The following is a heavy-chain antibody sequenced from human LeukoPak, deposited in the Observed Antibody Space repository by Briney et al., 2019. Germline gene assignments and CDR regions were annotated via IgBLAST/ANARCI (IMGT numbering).Heavy chain of an antibody. CDR1: GGTFSSYA. CDR3: ARDPGYPGYYYGMDV. V-gene: IGHV1-18*01. CDR2: ISAYNGNT. J-gene: IGHJ6*02. Sequence: ASVKVSCKASGGTFSSYAISWVRQAPGQGLEWMGWISAYNGNTNYAQKLQGRVTMTTDTSTSTAYMELRSLRSDDTAVYYCARDPGYPGYYYGMDVWGQGTTVTVSS. D-gene: IGHD5-12*01.